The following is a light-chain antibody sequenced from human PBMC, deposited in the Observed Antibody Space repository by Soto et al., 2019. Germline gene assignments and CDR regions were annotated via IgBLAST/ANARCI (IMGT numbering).Light chain of an antibody. CDR2: GNN. CDR3: AAWDDSLSGVV. CDR1: SSNIGSNY. V-gene: IGLV1-47*01. Sequence: QSVLTQAPSASETPGQRVTISCSGSSSNIGSNYVYWYQQLPGTAPKLLIYGNNQRPSGVPDRISGSNSGTSASLAISGLRSEDEADYYCAAWDDSLSGVVFGGGTKLTVL. J-gene: IGLJ2*01.